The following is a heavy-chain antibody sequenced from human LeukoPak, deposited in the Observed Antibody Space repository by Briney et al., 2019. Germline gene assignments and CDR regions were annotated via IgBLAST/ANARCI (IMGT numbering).Heavy chain of an antibody. CDR1: GFTFSSYA. CDR3: ARGYYDSSGYRHY. Sequence: GGSLRLSCAASGFTFSSYAMHWVRQAPGKGLEWVAVISYDGSNKYYADSVKGRFTISRDNSKNTLYLQMNSLRAEDTAVYYCARGYYDSSGYRHYWGQGTLVTVSS. CDR2: ISYDGSNK. J-gene: IGHJ4*02. D-gene: IGHD3-22*01. V-gene: IGHV3-30*04.